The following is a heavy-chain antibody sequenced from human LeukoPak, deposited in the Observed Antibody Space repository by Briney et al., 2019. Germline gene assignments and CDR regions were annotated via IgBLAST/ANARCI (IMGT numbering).Heavy chain of an antibody. D-gene: IGHD5-24*01. CDR1: GGSISNYY. CDR3: ARGLLDGYTHPAAFDI. V-gene: IGHV4-59*01. CDR2: IYYGGTT. J-gene: IGHJ3*02. Sequence: PSETLSLTCTVSGGSISNYYWSWIRQPPGKGLEWIGYIYYGGTTDYNPSLKSRVTISVDTSKNQFSLKLSSVTAADTAFYYCARGLLDGYTHPAAFDIWGQGTMVTVSS.